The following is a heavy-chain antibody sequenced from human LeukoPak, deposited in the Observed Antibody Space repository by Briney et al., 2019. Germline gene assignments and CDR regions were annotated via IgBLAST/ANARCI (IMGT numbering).Heavy chain of an antibody. J-gene: IGHJ5*02. V-gene: IGHV1-69*04. Sequence: ASVKVSCKASGGTFSSYAISWVRQAPGQGLEWMGRIIPILGIANYAQKFQGRVTITADKSTSTAYMELSSLRSEDTAVYYCARELRYFDWLSKYNWFGPWGQGTLVTVSS. CDR2: IIPILGIA. CDR3: ARELRYFDWLSKYNWFGP. CDR1: GGTFSSYA. D-gene: IGHD3-9*01.